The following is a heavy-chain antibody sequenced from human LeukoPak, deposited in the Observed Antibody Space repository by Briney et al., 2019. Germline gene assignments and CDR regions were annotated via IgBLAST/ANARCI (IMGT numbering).Heavy chain of an antibody. D-gene: IGHD2-2*01. V-gene: IGHV3-74*01. CDR3: ARESAPAGLGD. J-gene: IGHJ4*02. Sequence: PGGSLRLSCAASGFTFSSDWIHWVRQAPGKGPVWVSRIKPDGSQTGYADSVRGRFTISRDNAKSTLFLQMISLRVEDTAIYYCARESAPAGLGDWGQGTLVTVSA. CDR2: IKPDGSQT. CDR1: GFTFSSDW.